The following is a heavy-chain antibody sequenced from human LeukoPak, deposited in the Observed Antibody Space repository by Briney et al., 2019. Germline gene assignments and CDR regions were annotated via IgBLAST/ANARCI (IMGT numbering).Heavy chain of an antibody. CDR2: ISSSSSTI. CDR3: ARVTIFGVVSPRYYYMDV. CDR1: GFTFSSYE. J-gene: IGHJ6*03. V-gene: IGHV3-48*03. Sequence: GGSLRLSCAASGFTFSSYEMNWVRQAPGKGLEWVSYISSSSSTIYYADSVKGRFTISRDNAKNSLYLQMNSLRAEETAVYCCARVTIFGVVSPRYYYMDVWGKGTTVTVSS. D-gene: IGHD3-3*01.